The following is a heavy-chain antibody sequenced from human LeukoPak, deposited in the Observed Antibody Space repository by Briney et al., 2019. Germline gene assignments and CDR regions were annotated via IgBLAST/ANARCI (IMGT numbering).Heavy chain of an antibody. Sequence: ASVKVSCKASGGTFSSYAINWVRQAPGQGLEWMGWISAYNGNTKYAQKLQGRFTMSTDTSTSTAYMELRSLTSDDTAVYYCARDLDGSGSYYTDYWGQGTLVTVSS. CDR3: ARDLDGSGSYYTDY. D-gene: IGHD3-10*01. V-gene: IGHV1-18*01. J-gene: IGHJ4*02. CDR2: ISAYNGNT. CDR1: GGTFSSYA.